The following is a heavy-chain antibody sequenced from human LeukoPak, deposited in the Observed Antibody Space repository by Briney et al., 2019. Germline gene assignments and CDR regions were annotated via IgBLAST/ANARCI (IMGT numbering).Heavy chain of an antibody. CDR1: GGSISSSDYY. D-gene: IGHD4-23*01. V-gene: IGHV4-39*07. Sequence: SETLSLTCTVSGGSISSSDYYWGWLRHPPGKGLEWIASIYYSVTTYYNPSLKSRVTISVDTSKNQFSLKLSSVTAADTAVYYCARDRLRWPKIDYWGQGTLVTVSS. J-gene: IGHJ4*02. CDR3: ARDRLRWPKIDY. CDR2: IYYSVTT.